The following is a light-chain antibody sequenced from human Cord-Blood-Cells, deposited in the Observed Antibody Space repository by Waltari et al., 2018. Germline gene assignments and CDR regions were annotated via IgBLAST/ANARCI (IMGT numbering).Light chain of an antibody. CDR2: AAS. CDR1: QGISSW. CDR3: QQANIITLT. J-gene: IGKJ4*01. V-gene: IGKV1-12*01. Sequence: DIQMTQSPSSVSASVGDRVTLTCRASQGISSWLAWYQQKPGGAPKLLIYAASSSQSGVPSRFSGSGSRREFTLSISSLQPEDCATYYWQQANIITLTFCGETKGEIK.